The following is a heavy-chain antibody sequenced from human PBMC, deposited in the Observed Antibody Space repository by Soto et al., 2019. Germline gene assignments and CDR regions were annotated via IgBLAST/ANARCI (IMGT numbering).Heavy chain of an antibody. CDR3: AREGVGGTLFDY. CDR1: GGSVSSCSYY. Sequence: SETLSLTCSVSGGSVSSCSYYWSWIRQPPGKGLEWIGYIYDSGSTNYNPSLKSRVTISVDTSKNQFSLKLRSVTAADTAVYYCAREGVGGTLFDYCGQGILVTVSS. D-gene: IGHD1-26*01. V-gene: IGHV4-61*01. J-gene: IGHJ4*02. CDR2: IYDSGST.